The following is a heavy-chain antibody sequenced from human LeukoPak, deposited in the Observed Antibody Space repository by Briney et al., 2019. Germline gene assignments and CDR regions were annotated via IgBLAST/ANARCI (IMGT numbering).Heavy chain of an antibody. Sequence: GGSLRLSCAASGSTFSSYAMHWVRQAPGKGLEWVAVISYDGSNKYYADSVKGRFTISRDNSKNTLCLQMNSLRAEDTAVYYCFWRGIAVAGRDAFDIWGQGTMVTVSS. D-gene: IGHD6-19*01. CDR3: FWRGIAVAGRDAFDI. CDR2: ISYDGSNK. V-gene: IGHV3-30-3*01. J-gene: IGHJ3*02. CDR1: GSTFSSYA.